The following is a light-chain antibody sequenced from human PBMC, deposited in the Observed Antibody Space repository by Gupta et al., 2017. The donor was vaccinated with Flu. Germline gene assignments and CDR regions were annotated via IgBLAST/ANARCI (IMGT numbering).Light chain of an antibody. J-gene: IGKJ1*01. CDR3: MHSTRWPWT. Sequence: DAVLTQSPLSLSVTLGLSASISCRSSESLVYSDGDSYVSWFHQRPGQSPRRLIYKASNRDSGVPDRISGSGSGTDFTLRISRVEAEDVGIYYCMHSTRWPWTFGQGTKVEIK. CDR1: ESLVYSDGDSY. CDR2: KAS. V-gene: IGKV2-30*01.